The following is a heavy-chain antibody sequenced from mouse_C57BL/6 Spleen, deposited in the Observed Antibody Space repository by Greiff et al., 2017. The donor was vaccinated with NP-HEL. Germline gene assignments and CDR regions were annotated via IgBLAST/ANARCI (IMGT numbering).Heavy chain of an antibody. V-gene: IGHV1-64*01. J-gene: IGHJ3*01. Sequence: QVQLQQSGAELVKPGASVKLSCKASGYTFTSYWMHWVKQRPGQGLEWIGMIHPNSGSTNYNEKFKSKATLTADKSSSTAYMQLSSLTSEDSAVYYCARYDGYYQFAYWGQGTLVTVSA. CDR1: GYTFTSYW. D-gene: IGHD2-3*01. CDR2: IHPNSGST. CDR3: ARYDGYYQFAY.